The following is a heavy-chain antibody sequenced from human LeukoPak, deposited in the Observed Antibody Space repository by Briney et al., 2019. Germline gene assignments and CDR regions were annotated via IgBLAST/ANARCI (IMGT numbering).Heavy chain of an antibody. D-gene: IGHD5-24*01. CDR1: GFTFSSYS. J-gene: IGHJ4*02. Sequence: GGSLRLSCAASGFTFSSYSMNWVRQAPGKGLEWVSSISSSSSYTYYADSVKGRFTISRDNAKNSLYLQMNSLRAEDTAVYYCARDSLDGYRNWGQGTLVTVSS. CDR3: ARDSLDGYRN. CDR2: ISSSSSYT. V-gene: IGHV3-21*01.